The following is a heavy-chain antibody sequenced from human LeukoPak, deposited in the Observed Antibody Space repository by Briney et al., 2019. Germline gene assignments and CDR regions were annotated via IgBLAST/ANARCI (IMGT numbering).Heavy chain of an antibody. CDR3: ARDHPYYYDSSGYPDY. D-gene: IGHD3-22*01. J-gene: IGHJ4*02. Sequence: ASVKVSCKASGYTFTSCAMNWVRQAPGQGLEWMGWINTNTGNPTYAQGFTGRFVFSLDTSVSTAYLQISSLKAEDTAVYYCARDHPYYYDSSGYPDYWGQGTLVTVSS. CDR2: INTNTGNP. V-gene: IGHV7-4-1*02. CDR1: GYTFTSCA.